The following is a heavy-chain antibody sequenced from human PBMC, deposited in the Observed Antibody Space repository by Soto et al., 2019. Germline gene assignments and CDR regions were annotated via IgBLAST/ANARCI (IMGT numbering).Heavy chain of an antibody. CDR2: IYYRGST. D-gene: IGHD2-21*01. J-gene: IGHJ5*01. CDR1: GGSTRRSSYY. V-gene: IGHV4-39*01. CDR3: ARQLACLVVEGLNLFYP. Sequence: SEPLSLTWTGSGGSTRRSSYYRGWVRQHPGKGLEWIGSIYYRGSTYYNPSLKSRVTISVDTSKNQVSLKLSSVTAADTAVYFCARQLACLVVEGLNLFYPFCQRTLVPVSS.